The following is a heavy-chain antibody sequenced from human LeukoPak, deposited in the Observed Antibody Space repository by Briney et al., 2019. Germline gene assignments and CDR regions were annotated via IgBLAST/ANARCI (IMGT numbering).Heavy chain of an antibody. CDR2: ISSSSSYI. J-gene: IGHJ5*02. D-gene: IGHD2-2*01. V-gene: IGHV3-21*01. CDR1: GFTFSSYS. CDR3: ARGDIVVVPAASRNWFDP. Sequence: GGSLRLSCAASGFTFSSYSMNWVRQAPGKGLEWVSSISSSSSYIYYADSVKGRFTISRDNAKNSLYLQMNSLRAEDTAVYYCARGDIVVVPAASRNWFDPWGQGTLVTVSS.